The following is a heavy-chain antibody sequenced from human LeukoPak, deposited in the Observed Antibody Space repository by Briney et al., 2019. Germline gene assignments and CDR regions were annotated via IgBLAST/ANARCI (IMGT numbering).Heavy chain of an antibody. J-gene: IGHJ4*02. Sequence: GGSLRLSCAASGFTFSNYWLSWVRQAPGKGLEWVANIKKDGTKQYYVDSVKGRFTISRDNATNSLYLQMNSLRAEDTGVYYCARDGMDGFIDYWGQGSLVTVSS. V-gene: IGHV3-7*01. CDR3: ARDGMDGFIDY. CDR2: IKKDGTKQ. D-gene: IGHD5-24*01. CDR1: GFTFSNYW.